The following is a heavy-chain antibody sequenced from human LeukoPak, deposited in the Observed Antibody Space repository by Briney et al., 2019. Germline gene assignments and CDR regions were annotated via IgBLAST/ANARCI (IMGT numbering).Heavy chain of an antibody. Sequence: SETLSLTCTVSGGSISSYYWILIRQPAGKGLEWIGHIYTSGSTKYNPSLKSRVTMSVDTSKNQFSLKLSSVTAADTAVYYCARSRYYYDSSGYYYYYYMDVWGKGTTVTVSS. V-gene: IGHV4-4*07. CDR3: ARSRYYYDSSGYYYYYYMDV. CDR2: IYTSGST. J-gene: IGHJ6*03. D-gene: IGHD3-22*01. CDR1: GGSISSYY.